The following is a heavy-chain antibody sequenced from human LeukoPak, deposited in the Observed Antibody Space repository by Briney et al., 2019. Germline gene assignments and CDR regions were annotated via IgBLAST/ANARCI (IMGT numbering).Heavy chain of an antibody. D-gene: IGHD1-26*01. V-gene: IGHV3-43*02. CDR1: GFAFDDYA. Sequence: GGSLRLSCAASGFAFDDYAMHWVRQAPGKGLEWVSLISGDGGSTYYADSVKGRSTISRDNSKNPLYLQMNSLRTEDTALYYCAKDREYSGSYADYWGQGTLVTVSS. CDR2: ISGDGGST. CDR3: AKDREYSGSYADY. J-gene: IGHJ4*02.